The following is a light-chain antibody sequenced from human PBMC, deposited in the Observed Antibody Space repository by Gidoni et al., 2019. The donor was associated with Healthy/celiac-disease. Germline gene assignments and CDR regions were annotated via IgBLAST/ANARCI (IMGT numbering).Light chain of an antibody. V-gene: IGKV3-11*01. CDR3: QQRSNWPLLT. CDR1: QSVSSY. J-gene: IGKJ4*01. CDR2: DAS. Sequence: EIVLTQSPATLSLSPGERATLSCRASQSVSSYLAWYQQKPGQAPRLLIYDASNRATGIPARFSGSGSGTDFTLTISSLETEDFAVYYCQQRSNWPLLTFGEXTKVEIK.